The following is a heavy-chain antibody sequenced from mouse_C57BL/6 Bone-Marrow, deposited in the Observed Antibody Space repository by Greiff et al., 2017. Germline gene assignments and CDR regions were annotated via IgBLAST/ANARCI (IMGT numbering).Heavy chain of an antibody. Sequence: EVHLVESGGGLVKPGGSLKLSCAASGFTFSSYAMSWVRQTPEKRLEWVATISDGGSYTYYPDNVKGRFPISRDNAKNNLYLQMSHLKSEDTAMYYCARGGYDYVDYWGQGTTLTVSS. CDR3: ARGGYDYVDY. CDR2: ISDGGSYT. V-gene: IGHV5-4*01. J-gene: IGHJ2*01. D-gene: IGHD2-3*01. CDR1: GFTFSSYA.